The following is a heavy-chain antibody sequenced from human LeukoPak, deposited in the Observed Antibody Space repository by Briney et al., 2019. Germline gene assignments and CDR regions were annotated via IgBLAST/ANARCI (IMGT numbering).Heavy chain of an antibody. CDR2: LKSKTDGGAI. Sequence: PGGSLRLSCAVSGLTLSSAWMSWVRQAPGKGLEWVGRLKSKTDGGAIDYAAPVKRIFTISRYDSKNMLYVQMNSLKTAATAVYYCAREGYCSGGNCYSFDYWGQGTLVTVSS. CDR1: GLTLSSAW. V-gene: IGHV3-15*01. D-gene: IGHD2-15*01. J-gene: IGHJ4*02. CDR3: AREGYCSGGNCYSFDY.